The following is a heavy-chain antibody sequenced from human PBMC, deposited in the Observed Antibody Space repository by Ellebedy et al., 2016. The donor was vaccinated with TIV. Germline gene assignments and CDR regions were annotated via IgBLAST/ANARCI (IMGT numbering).Heavy chain of an antibody. CDR1: GFSLSTSGVG. V-gene: IGHV2-5*02. CDR2: IYWDDDK. D-gene: IGHD3-9*01. J-gene: IGHJ4*02. Sequence: SGPTLVKPTQTLTLTCTFSGFSLSTSGVGVDWIRQPPGKALEWLALIYWDDDKRYSPSLKSRLTITKDTSKNQVVLTITNMDPVDTATYYCAHDGYDILTSYYRFDYWGQGTLATVSS. CDR3: AHDGYDILTSYYRFDY.